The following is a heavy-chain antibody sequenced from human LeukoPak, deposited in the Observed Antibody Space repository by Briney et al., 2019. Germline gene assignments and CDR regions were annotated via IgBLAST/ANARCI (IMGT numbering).Heavy chain of an antibody. V-gene: IGHV4-31*03. CDR3: ARVVPAAMLGRGYCFDY. CDR1: GGSISSGGYY. D-gene: IGHD2-2*01. Sequence: SQTLSLTCTVSGGSISSGGYYWSWIRQHPGKGLEWIGYIYYSGSTYYNPSLKSRVTISVDTSKNQFSLKLSSVTAADTAVYYCARVVPAAMLGRGYCFDYWGQGTLVTVSS. CDR2: IYYSGST. J-gene: IGHJ4*02.